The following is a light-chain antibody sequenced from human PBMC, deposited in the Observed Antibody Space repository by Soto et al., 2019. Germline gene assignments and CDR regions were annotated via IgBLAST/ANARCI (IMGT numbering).Light chain of an antibody. Sequence: ETVLTQSPGTLSLSPGERATLFCRASRSVSSSYLAWYQQKPGQAPRLLIYGASSRATGIPDRFSGSGSGTDFTLTISRLEPEDFAVYYCQQYVNSPPSWTFGQGIKVEFK. V-gene: IGKV3-20*01. CDR3: QQYVNSPPSWT. J-gene: IGKJ1*01. CDR2: GAS. CDR1: RSVSSSY.